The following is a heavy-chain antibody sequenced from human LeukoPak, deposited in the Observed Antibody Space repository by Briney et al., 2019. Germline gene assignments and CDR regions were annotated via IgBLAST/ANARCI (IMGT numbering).Heavy chain of an antibody. V-gene: IGHV1-2*02. J-gene: IGHJ4*02. CDR2: INPNSGGT. D-gene: IGHD2-2*01. CDR1: GYTFTGYY. Sequence: ASVKVSCKASGYTFTGYYMHWVRQAPGQGLEWMGWINPNSGGTNYAPKFQGRVTMTRDTSISTAYMELSRLRSDDPAVYYCARGYCSSTSCGPDYWGQGTLVTVSS. CDR3: ARGYCSSTSCGPDY.